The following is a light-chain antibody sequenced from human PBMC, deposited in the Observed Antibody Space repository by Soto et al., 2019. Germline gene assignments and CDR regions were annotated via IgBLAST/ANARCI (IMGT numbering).Light chain of an antibody. CDR3: GADHGSGSNFLVV. CDR1: SGYSNYK. Sequence: QPVVTQPPSASASLGASVTLTCTLSSGYSNYKVDWYQQRPGKGPRFVMRVGTGGIVGSKGDGIPDRFSVLGSGLNRYLTIKNIQEEDESDYHCGADHGSGSNFLVVFGGGTKLTVL. J-gene: IGLJ2*01. V-gene: IGLV9-49*01. CDR2: VGTGGIVG.